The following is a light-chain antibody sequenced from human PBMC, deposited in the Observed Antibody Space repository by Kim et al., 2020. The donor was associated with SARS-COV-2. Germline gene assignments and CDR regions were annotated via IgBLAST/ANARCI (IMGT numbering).Light chain of an antibody. CDR3: QSYDTSLSAV. CDR2: AND. V-gene: IGLV1-40*01. J-gene: IGLJ3*02. CDR1: SSNIGAGYD. Sequence: QSVLTQPPSVSGAPGQRVTISCTGSSSNIGAGYDVHWYQQLPGTAPKLLIYANDNRPSGVPDRFSGSKSGTSASLAITGLHAEDEADYYCQSYDTSLSAVFGGGTQLTVL.